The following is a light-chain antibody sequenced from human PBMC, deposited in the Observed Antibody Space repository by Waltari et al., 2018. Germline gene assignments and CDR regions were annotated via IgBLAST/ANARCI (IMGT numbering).Light chain of an antibody. CDR1: QSVSSSY. J-gene: IGKJ1*01. Sequence: ENVLTQSPGTLSLSPGERATLYCRASQSVSSSYLAWHQQKRGQAPRLLIYGASTRATGIPDRFSGSGSGTDFTLTISRLEPEDFAVYYCQQYGSSPRTFGQGTKVEIK. CDR3: QQYGSSPRT. V-gene: IGKV3-20*01. CDR2: GAS.